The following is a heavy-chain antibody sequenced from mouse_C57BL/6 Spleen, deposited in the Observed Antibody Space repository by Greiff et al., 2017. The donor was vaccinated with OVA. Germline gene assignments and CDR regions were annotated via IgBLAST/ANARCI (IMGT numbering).Heavy chain of an antibody. Sequence: EVKLQESGPELVKPGASVKMSCKASGYTFSDYNMHWVKQSHGKSLEWIGYINPNNGGTSYNQKFKGKATLTVNKSSSTAYMELRSLTSEDSAVYYCARSDGSSGAMDYWGQGTSVTVSS. CDR2: INPNNGGT. CDR3: ARSDGSSGAMDY. J-gene: IGHJ4*01. V-gene: IGHV1-22*01. D-gene: IGHD1-1*01. CDR1: GYTFSDYN.